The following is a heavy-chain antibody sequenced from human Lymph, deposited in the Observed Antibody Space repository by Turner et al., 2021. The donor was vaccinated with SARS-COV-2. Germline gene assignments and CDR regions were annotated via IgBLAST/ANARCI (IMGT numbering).Heavy chain of an antibody. J-gene: IGHJ6*02. CDR2: ITYDGSNK. V-gene: IGHV3-30*04. CDR3: ARYGSGGYFYYGLDV. D-gene: IGHD3-10*01. Sequence: QVQLVESGGGVVQPGRSLRLSCSASGLTFSTYAIHWVRQAAGKGLEWVAFITYDGSNKYYADSVKGRFTISRDNSKNTLYLQMNSLRAEDTAVYYCARYGSGGYFYYGLDVWGQGTTVTVSS. CDR1: GLTFSTYA.